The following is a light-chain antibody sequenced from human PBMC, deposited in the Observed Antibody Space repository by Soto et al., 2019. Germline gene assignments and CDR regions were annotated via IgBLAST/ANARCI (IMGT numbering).Light chain of an antibody. Sequence: QSVLTQPASVSGSPGQSITISCTGTSSDVGSYNLVSWYQQHPGKAPKLMIYEGTKRPSGVSNRFSGSKSGNTASLTISGLQAEDEADYYCCSCAGSRTHVVFGGGTKLTVL. J-gene: IGLJ2*01. V-gene: IGLV2-23*01. CDR3: CSCAGSRTHVV. CDR2: EGT. CDR1: SSDVGSYNL.